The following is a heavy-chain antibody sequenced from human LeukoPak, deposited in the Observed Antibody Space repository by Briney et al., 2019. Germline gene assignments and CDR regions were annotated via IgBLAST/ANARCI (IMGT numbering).Heavy chain of an antibody. J-gene: IGHJ2*01. CDR2: IYYSGGT. D-gene: IGHD2-2*01. CDR1: GGSISSGGYY. CDR3: ARCLYQYWYFDL. V-gene: IGHV4-30-4*08. Sequence: PSETLSLTCTVSGGSISSGGYYWSWIRQHPGKGLEWIGYIYYSGGTFYNPSLKSRVTISVDTSKNQFSLKLSSVTAADTAVYYCARCLYQYWYFDLWGRGTLVTVSS.